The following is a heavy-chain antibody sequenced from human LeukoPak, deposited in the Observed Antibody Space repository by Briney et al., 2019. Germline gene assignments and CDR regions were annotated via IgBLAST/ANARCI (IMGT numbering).Heavy chain of an antibody. CDR1: GGTFSSYA. CDR3: ASSITIFGVVIGAMDV. V-gene: IGHV1-69*13. D-gene: IGHD3-3*01. Sequence: SVKVSCKASGGTFSSYAISWVRQAPGQGLEWMGGIIPIFGTANYAQKFQGRVTITADESTSTAYMELSSLRSEDTAVYYCASSITIFGVVIGAMDVWGKGTTVTVSS. CDR2: IIPIFGTA. J-gene: IGHJ6*03.